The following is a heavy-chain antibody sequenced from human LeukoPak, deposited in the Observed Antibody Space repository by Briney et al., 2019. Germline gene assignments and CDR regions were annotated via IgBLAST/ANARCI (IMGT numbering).Heavy chain of an antibody. CDR1: GFTFSSYA. J-gene: IGHJ4*02. D-gene: IGHD3-22*01. Sequence: PGRSLRLSCAASGFTFSSYAMSWVRQAPGKGLEWVSYISSTGSNIYYADSVKGRFTISRDNAKNSLYLLMNSLRTEDTAVYYCAATYYYDGSGDYWGQGTLVTVSS. V-gene: IGHV3-48*03. CDR2: ISSTGSNI. CDR3: AATYYYDGSGDY.